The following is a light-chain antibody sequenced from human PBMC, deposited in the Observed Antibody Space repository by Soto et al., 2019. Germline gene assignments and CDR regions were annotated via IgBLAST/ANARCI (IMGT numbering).Light chain of an antibody. V-gene: IGLV1-40*01. CDR1: SSNIGAGYD. CDR3: QSYDSSLSGYV. Sequence: QSVLTQPPSVSGAPGQRVTISCTRSSSNIGAGYDVHWYQQLPGTAPKLLIYGNSNRPSGVRDRFSGSKSGTSASLAITGLQAEDEADYYCQSYDSSLSGYVFGTGTKVTVL. CDR2: GNS. J-gene: IGLJ1*01.